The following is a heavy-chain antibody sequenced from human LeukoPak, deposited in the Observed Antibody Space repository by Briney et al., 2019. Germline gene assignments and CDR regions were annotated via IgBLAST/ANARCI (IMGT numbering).Heavy chain of an antibody. CDR1: GGSISSSSYY. D-gene: IGHD5-24*01. CDR3: ARLRDGYNNLSPFDY. Sequence: KPSETLSLTCTVSGGSISSSSYYWGWIRQPPGKGLEWIGSIYYSGSTYYNPSLKSRVTISVDTSKNQFSLKLISVTAADTAVYYCARLRDGYNNLSPFDYWGQGTLVTVSS. CDR2: IYYSGST. J-gene: IGHJ4*02. V-gene: IGHV4-39*01.